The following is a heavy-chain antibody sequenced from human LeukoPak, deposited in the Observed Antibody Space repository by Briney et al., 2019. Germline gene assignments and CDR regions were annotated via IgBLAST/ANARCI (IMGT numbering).Heavy chain of an antibody. CDR1: GGSFSAYY. CDR2: INHSGST. V-gene: IGHV4-34*01. D-gene: IGHD6-13*01. J-gene: IGHJ6*02. Sequence: SKTLSLTCAVYGGSFSAYYWSWIRQPPGRGLEWSGEINHSGSTNYNPSLKSRVTISVDTSKNQFSLKLSSVTAADTAVYDCARGVQGSSWSYYYYYYGMDVWGQGTTVTVSS. CDR3: ARGVQGSSWSYYYYYYGMDV.